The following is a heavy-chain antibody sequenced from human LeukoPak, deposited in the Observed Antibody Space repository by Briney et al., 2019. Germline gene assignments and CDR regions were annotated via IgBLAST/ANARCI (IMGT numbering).Heavy chain of an antibody. D-gene: IGHD6-19*01. CDR1: GFTFSSYG. V-gene: IGHV3-33*06. CDR2: IWYDGSNK. Sequence: GGSLRLSCAASGFTFSSYGMHWVRQAPGKGLEWVAVIWYDGSNKYYADSVKGRFTISRDNSKNTLYLQMNSLRAEDTAVYCCAKLGWDDAFDVWGQGTTVTVSS. J-gene: IGHJ3*01. CDR3: AKLGWDDAFDV.